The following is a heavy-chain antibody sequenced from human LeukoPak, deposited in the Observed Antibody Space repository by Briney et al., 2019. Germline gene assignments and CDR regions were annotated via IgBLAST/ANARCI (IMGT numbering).Heavy chain of an antibody. V-gene: IGHV3-7*04. CDR3: ARDQVLRFGELFYYYYGMDV. D-gene: IGHD3-10*01. J-gene: IGHJ6*02. CDR1: GFTFSSYW. CDR2: IKQDGSEK. Sequence: GGSLRLSCAASGFTFSSYWMSWVRQAPGKGLEWVANIKQDGSEKYYVDSVKGRFTISRDNAKNSLYLQMNSLRAEDTAVYYCARDQVLRFGELFYYYYGMDVWGQGTTVTVSS.